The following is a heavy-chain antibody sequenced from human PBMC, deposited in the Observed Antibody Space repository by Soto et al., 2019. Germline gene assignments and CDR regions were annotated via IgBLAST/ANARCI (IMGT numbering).Heavy chain of an antibody. J-gene: IGHJ5*02. Sequence: SETLSLTCTVSGGSISSSSYYWGWIRQPPGKGLEWIGSIYYSGSTYYNPSLKSRVAISVDTSKNQFSLKLSSVTAADTAVYYCATGPGTWFDPWGQGTRVTVSS. CDR2: IYYSGST. V-gene: IGHV4-39*01. CDR3: ATGPGTWFDP. CDR1: GGSISSSSYY.